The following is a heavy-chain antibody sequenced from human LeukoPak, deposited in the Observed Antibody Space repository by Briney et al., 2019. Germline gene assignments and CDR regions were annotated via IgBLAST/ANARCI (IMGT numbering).Heavy chain of an antibody. CDR2: ISGSGGTT. J-gene: IGHJ5*02. Sequence: GGSLRLSCAASGFTFSSYSMTWVREAPGKGLEWVSAISGSGGTTYYADSVKGRFTISRDNSKNTLHLQMNSLRAEDTAVYYCAKRTTYYDFPWGQGTLVTVSS. V-gene: IGHV3-23*01. CDR3: AKRTTYYDFP. D-gene: IGHD3-3*01. CDR1: GFTFSSYS.